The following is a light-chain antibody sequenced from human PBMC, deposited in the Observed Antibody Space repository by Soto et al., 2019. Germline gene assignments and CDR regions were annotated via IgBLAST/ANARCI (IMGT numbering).Light chain of an antibody. CDR3: QQYNNFSGT. V-gene: IGKV1-5*03. Sequence: DIQMTQSPSTLSASIGDRATITCRASQSISNCLAWYQQKPGKPPNRLIFKTSILESGVLSEFSGSGSGTDYTLTISSLQPDDFATYYCQQYNNFSGTFGQGTKVEIK. CDR1: QSISNC. J-gene: IGKJ1*01. CDR2: KTS.